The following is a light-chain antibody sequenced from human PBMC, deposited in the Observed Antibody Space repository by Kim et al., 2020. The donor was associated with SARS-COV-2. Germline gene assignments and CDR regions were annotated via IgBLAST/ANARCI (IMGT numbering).Light chain of an antibody. CDR2: YDT. J-gene: IGLJ3*02. Sequence: PEKAARWTCEGTDIGHKSVQWYEQRPGKAPVLVIYYDTDRPSGIYAGFSGSNSGDTATLTISRVEAGDEADYFCQVWDSTSDQLVFGGGTQLTVL. CDR1: DIGHKS. V-gene: IGLV3-21*04. CDR3: QVWDSTSDQLV.